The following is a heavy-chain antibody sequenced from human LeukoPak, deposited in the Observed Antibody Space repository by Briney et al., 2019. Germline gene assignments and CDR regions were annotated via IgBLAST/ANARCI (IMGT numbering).Heavy chain of an antibody. J-gene: IGHJ6*03. CDR1: GDSINSNNYY. CDR2: IYYSGTT. Sequence: HSETLSLTCTVSGDSINSNNYYWGWSRQSPGRGLEWIGSIYYSGTTYYNPSLKSRVTISVDTSKNQFSLKLRAVTAADTAVYYCARAPIMISGLNYNYMDVWGEGTTVIVSS. V-gene: IGHV4-39*07. D-gene: IGHD3/OR15-3a*01. CDR3: ARAPIMISGLNYNYMDV.